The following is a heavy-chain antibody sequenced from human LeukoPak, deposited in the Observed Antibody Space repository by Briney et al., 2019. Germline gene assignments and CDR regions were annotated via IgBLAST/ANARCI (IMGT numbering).Heavy chain of an antibody. CDR3: ARDPADYSSTSCSAEYYFDY. CDR2: IWYDGSNK. CDR1: GFTFSSYG. Sequence: PGGSLRLSCAASGFTFSSYGMHWVRQAPGKGLEWVAVIWYDGSNKYYADSVKGRFTISRDNSKNTLYLQMNSLRAEDTAVYYCARDPADYSSTSCSAEYYFDYWGQGTLVTVSS. J-gene: IGHJ4*02. D-gene: IGHD2-2*01. V-gene: IGHV3-33*01.